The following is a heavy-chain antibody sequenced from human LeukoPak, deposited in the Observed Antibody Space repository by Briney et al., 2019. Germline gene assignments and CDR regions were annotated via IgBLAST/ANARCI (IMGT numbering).Heavy chain of an antibody. CDR1: GFTFSSYW. D-gene: IGHD2-2*02. J-gene: IGHJ6*02. Sequence: GGSLRLSCAASGFTFSSYWMSWVRQAPGKGLEWVANIKQDGSEKYYVDSVKGRLTISKDNAKNSLYLQMNSLRAEDTAVYYCARDHCSSTSCYTWVYYYYGMDVWGQGTTVTVSS. CDR2: IKQDGSEK. V-gene: IGHV3-7*01. CDR3: ARDHCSSTSCYTWVYYYYGMDV.